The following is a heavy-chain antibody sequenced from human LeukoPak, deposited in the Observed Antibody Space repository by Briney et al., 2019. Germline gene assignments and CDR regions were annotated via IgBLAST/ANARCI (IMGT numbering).Heavy chain of an antibody. V-gene: IGHV4-34*01. J-gene: IGHJ4*02. CDR1: GGSFSGYY. Sequence: SETLSLTCAVYGGSFSGYYWSWIRQPPGKGLEWIGEINYSGSTNYNPSLKSRVTISVDTSKNQFSQKLSSVTAADTAVYYCARDDSSGYPDYWGQGTLVTVSS. D-gene: IGHD3-22*01. CDR2: INYSGST. CDR3: ARDDSSGYPDY.